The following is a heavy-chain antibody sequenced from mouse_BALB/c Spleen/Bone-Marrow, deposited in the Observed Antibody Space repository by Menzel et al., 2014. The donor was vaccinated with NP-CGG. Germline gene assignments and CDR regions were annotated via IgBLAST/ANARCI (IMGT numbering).Heavy chain of an antibody. CDR2: IRNKAYGYTT. J-gene: IGHJ4*01. CDR1: GFTLTDYY. V-gene: IGHV7-3*02. Sequence: DVQLQESGGGLVQPGGSLRLSCTTSGFTLTDYYMSWVRQPPGKALEWLAFIRNKAYGYTTEYSASVRGRFTISRDNSQSILYLQMNTLRAEDSATYYCARFPMDYWGQGTSVTVSS. CDR3: ARFPMDY.